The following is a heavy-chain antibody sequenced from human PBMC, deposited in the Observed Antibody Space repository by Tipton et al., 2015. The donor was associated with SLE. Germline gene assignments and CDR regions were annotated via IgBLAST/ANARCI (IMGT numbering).Heavy chain of an antibody. CDR2: IYYSGST. V-gene: IGHV4-39*07. D-gene: IGHD3-3*01. Sequence: TLSLTCTVSGGSISSGGYYWSWIRQHPGKGLEWIGSIYYSGSTYYNPSLKSRVTISVDTSKNQFSLKLSSVTAADTAVYYCARDNFWNRGYYFGGGEDYYYYYMDVWGKGTTVTVSS. CDR1: GGSISSGGYY. J-gene: IGHJ6*03. CDR3: ARDNFWNRGYYFGGGEDYYYYYMDV.